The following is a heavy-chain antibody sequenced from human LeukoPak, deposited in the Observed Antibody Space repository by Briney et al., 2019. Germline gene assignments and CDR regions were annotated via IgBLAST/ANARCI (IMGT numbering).Heavy chain of an antibody. J-gene: IGHJ3*02. Sequence: GSSVKVSCKASGGTFSTHSIGWVRQDPGEGREWMGRIIPSLNLPDYAQKFKARVTITADKSPGPAYMELSSLNYDDTGVYYCAGGTIAVAGSGSFEIWGQGTLVTVSS. CDR3: AGGTIAVAGSGSFEI. CDR1: GGTFSTHS. V-gene: IGHV1-69*02. D-gene: IGHD6-19*01. CDR2: IIPSLNLP.